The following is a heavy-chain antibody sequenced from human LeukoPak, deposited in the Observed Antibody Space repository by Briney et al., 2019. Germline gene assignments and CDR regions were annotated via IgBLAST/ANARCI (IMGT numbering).Heavy chain of an antibody. J-gene: IGHJ4*02. D-gene: IGHD2-21*01. CDR3: ASFYQAYYFDF. Sequence: SQTLSLTCTVSGGSVSSGDYYWSWIRQPPGKGLEWIGYIYYSGSTYYNPSLKSRVTISVDTSKNQISLKLSSVTAADTAVYYCASFYQAYYFDFWGQGTLVTVSS. V-gene: IGHV4-30-4*01. CDR2: IYYSGST. CDR1: GGSVSSGDYY.